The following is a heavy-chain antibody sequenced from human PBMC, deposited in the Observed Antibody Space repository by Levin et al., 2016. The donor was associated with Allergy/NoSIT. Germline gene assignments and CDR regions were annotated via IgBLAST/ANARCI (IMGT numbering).Heavy chain of an antibody. D-gene: IGHD6-19*01. J-gene: IGHJ5*02. V-gene: IGHV4-61*01. CDR1: GGSINSVSYY. Sequence: SETLSLTCTVSGGSINSVSYYWSWLRQSPGKGLEWIAYIYSSGSTNYNPSLKSRVTISLDTSRNQYSLVLTSVTAADSAVYYCAREGRRGWNTLDWFDTWGQGMQVTVSS. CDR2: IYSSGST. CDR3: AREGRRGWNTLDWFDT.